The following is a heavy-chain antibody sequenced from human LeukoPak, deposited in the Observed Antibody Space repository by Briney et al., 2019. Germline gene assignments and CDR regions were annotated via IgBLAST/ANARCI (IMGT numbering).Heavy chain of an antibody. CDR3: ASGDYGGNSRTPY. D-gene: IGHD4-23*01. V-gene: IGHV3-74*01. Sequence: PGGSLRLSCAASGFTFSSYWMHWVRQAPGKGLVWVSRINSDGSSTSYADSVKGRLTISRDNAKNTLYLQMNSLRAEDTAVYYCASGDYGGNSRTPYWGQGTLVTVSS. J-gene: IGHJ4*02. CDR2: INSDGSST. CDR1: GFTFSSYW.